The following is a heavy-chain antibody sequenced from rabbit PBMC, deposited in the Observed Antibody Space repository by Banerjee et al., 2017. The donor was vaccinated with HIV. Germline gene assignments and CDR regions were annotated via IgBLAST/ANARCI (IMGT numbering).Heavy chain of an antibody. Sequence: QSLEESGGDLVKPGASLTLTCTASGFPFSNKAVMCWVRQAPGKGLEWIACINAVTGKAVYASWAKGRFTISKTSSTTVTLQMTSLTAADTATYFCARDAGYAGSNLWGPGTLVT. CDR1: GFPFSNKAV. D-gene: IGHD4-2*01. CDR3: ARDAGYAGSNL. V-gene: IGHV1S40*01. J-gene: IGHJ4*01. CDR2: INAVTGKA.